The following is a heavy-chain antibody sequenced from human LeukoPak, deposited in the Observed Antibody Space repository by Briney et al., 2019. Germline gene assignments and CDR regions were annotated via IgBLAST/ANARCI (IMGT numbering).Heavy chain of an antibody. V-gene: IGHV1-2*02. CDR3: ASRKQQLVRSGHSFDY. CDR2: INLNSGGT. CDR1: GYTFTGYY. D-gene: IGHD6-13*01. Sequence: ASVKDSCMASGYTFTGYYMHWVRPAPGRGREWMGWINLNSGGTNYAQKFQGRVTMTGDTSISTAYMELSSLSSDDTAVYYCASRKQQLVRSGHSFDYWGQGTLVTVSS. J-gene: IGHJ4*02.